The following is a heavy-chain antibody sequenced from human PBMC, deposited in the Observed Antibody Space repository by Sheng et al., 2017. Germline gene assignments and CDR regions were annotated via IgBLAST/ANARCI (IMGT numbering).Heavy chain of an antibody. Sequence: EVQLVESGGGLVQPGGSLRLSCAASGFSLSSFEMNWVRQAPGKGLEWVAYLSRFSDTIYYADSVKGRFTISKDNANNSLYLEMSSLRVEETAIYYCARASDWTGYAMDVWDQGP. J-gene: IGHJ6*02. CDR1: GFSLSSFE. V-gene: IGHV3-48*03. CDR3: ARASDWTGYAMDV. D-gene: IGHD2-21*02. CDR2: LSRFSDTI.